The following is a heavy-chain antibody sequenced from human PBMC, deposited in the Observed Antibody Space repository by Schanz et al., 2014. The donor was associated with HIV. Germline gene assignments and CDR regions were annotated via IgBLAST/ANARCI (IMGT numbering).Heavy chain of an antibody. CDR1: GYTFSGYY. V-gene: IGHV1-2*02. D-gene: IGHD3-22*01. J-gene: IGHJ6*02. CDR3: ARDWYYDSSGYGMDV. CDR2: INPNSGGT. Sequence: QVQLVQSGAEVKKPGASVKVSCKASGYTFSGYYVHWVRQAPGQGLEWMGWINPNSGGTNYAQKFKGRVTMTRDTSITTAYMELGRLRSDDTAVYYCARDWYYDSSGYGMDVWGQGTTVTVSS.